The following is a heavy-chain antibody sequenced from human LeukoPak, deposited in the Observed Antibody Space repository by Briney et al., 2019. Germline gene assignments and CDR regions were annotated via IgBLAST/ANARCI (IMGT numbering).Heavy chain of an antibody. D-gene: IGHD1-7*01. Sequence: SETLSLTCAVYGGSFSGYYWSWIRQPPGKGQEWIGEINHSGSTNYNPSLKSRVTISVDTSKNQFSLKLSSVTAADTAVYYCARQRTITGTTSSFDYWGQGTLVTVSS. V-gene: IGHV4-34*01. CDR1: GGSFSGYY. CDR3: ARQRTITGTTSSFDY. CDR2: INHSGST. J-gene: IGHJ4*02.